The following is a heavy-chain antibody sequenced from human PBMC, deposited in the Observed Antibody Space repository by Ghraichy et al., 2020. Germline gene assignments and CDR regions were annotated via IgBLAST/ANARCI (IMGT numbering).Heavy chain of an antibody. CDR3: ARDFPTYYYDSSGNDAFDI. V-gene: IGHV3-11*01. CDR1: GFTFSDYY. CDR2: ISSSGSTI. Sequence: GGSLRLSCAASGFTFSDYYMSWIRQAPGKGLEWVSYISSSGSTIYYADSVKGRFTISRDNAKNSLYLQMNSLRAEDTAVYYCARDFPTYYYDSSGNDAFDIWGQGTMVTVSS. D-gene: IGHD3-22*01. J-gene: IGHJ3*02.